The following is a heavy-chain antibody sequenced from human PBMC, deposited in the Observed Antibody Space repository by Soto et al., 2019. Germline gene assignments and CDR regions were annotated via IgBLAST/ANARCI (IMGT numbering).Heavy chain of an antibody. V-gene: IGHV4-34*01. J-gene: IGHJ4*02. CDR2: INHSGST. CDR3: ARGGSVYFDY. Sequence: SQTLSLTCAVYGGSFSGYYWSWIRQPPGKGLEWIGEINHSGSTNYHPSLKSRVTISVDTSKNQFSLKLRSVTAADTAVDYCARGGSVYFDYWGQGTLVTVSS. CDR1: GGSFSGYY.